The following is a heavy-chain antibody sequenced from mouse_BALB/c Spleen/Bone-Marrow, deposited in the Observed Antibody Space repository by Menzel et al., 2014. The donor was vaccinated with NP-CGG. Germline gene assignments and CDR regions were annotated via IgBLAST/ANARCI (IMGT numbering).Heavy chain of an antibody. D-gene: IGHD1-1*01. CDR1: GFDFSGYW. Sequence: EVKLVESGGGLVQPGGSLKLSCAASGFDFSGYWMSWVRQAPGKGLEWIGEINPDSSTINYTPSLKDKFIISRDYAKNTLYLQMSKVRSEDTALYYCARLNYYGSLFVWGAGTTVTVSS. V-gene: IGHV4-1*02. J-gene: IGHJ1*01. CDR3: ARLNYYGSLFV. CDR2: INPDSSTI.